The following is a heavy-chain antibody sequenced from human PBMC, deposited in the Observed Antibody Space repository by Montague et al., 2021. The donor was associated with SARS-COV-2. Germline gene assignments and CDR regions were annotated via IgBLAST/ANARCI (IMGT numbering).Heavy chain of an antibody. CDR1: GFSLSTSGMC. CDR2: IDWDDDK. D-gene: IGHD6-13*01. V-gene: IGHV2-70*11. CDR3: AREIAAAGPALDY. Sequence: PALVKPTQTLTLTCTFSGFSLSTSGMCVSWIRQPPGKALEWLARIDWDDDKYYSTSLKTSLTISKDTSKNQVVLTMTNMDPVDTATYYCAREIAAAGPALDYWGQGTLVAVSS. J-gene: IGHJ4*02.